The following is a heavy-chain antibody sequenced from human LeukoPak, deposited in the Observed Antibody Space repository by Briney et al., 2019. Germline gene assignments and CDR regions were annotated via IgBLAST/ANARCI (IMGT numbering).Heavy chain of an antibody. Sequence: GGPLRLSCAASGFTFSNYWMHWVRQAPGKGLVWVSRINSDGSTTNYADSVKGRFTISRDNAKNTLFLQMNSLRAEDTAVYYCASLQNVPSYYYYYVMDVWGQGTTVTVSS. CDR2: INSDGSTT. CDR3: ASLQNVPSYYYYYVMDV. D-gene: IGHD2/OR15-2a*01. CDR1: GFTFSNYW. V-gene: IGHV3-74*01. J-gene: IGHJ6*02.